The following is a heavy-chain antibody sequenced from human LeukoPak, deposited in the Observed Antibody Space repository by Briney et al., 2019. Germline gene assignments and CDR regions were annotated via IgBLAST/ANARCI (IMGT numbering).Heavy chain of an antibody. J-gene: IGHJ5*02. CDR2: ISSSSSTI. CDR1: GFTFSSYA. CDR3: ARQVVRGVIFWFDP. V-gene: IGHV3-48*02. Sequence: EAGGSLRLSCAASGFTFSSYAMSWVRQAPGKGLEWVSYISSSSSTIYYADSVKGRFTISRDNAKNSLYLQMNSLRDEDTAVYYCARQVVRGVIFWFDPWGQGTLVTVSS. D-gene: IGHD3-10*01.